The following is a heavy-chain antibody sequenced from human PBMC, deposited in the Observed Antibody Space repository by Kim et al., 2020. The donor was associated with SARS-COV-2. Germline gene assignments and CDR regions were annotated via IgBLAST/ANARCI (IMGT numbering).Heavy chain of an antibody. J-gene: IGHJ5*01. CDR2: INYSGST. CDR3: ARRPDIAYGNWFDS. D-gene: IGHD4-17*01. V-gene: IGHV4-39*01. CDR1: GGSISRGYYH. Sequence: SETLSLTCTVSGGSISRGYYHWAWIRQPPGKGLEWIGSINYSGSTYYNPSLKSRVTISVDTSKKQFSLNLSSVTAADTAVYYCARRPDIAYGNWFDSWGQGTLVTVSS.